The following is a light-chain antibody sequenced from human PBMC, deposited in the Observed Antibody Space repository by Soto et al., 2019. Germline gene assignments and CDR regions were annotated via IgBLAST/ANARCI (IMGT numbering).Light chain of an antibody. J-gene: IGKJ1*01. CDR1: QSVSSSY. CDR3: QQFDTSRWT. V-gene: IGKV3-20*01. CDR2: GAS. Sequence: EIVLTQSPGTLSLSPGERATLSCRASQSVSSSYLAWYQQKPGQAPSLLIYGASSRATGIPDRFSGSGSGTDFTITISRLEPEDFAVYYCQQFDTSRWTFSQGTKVEIK.